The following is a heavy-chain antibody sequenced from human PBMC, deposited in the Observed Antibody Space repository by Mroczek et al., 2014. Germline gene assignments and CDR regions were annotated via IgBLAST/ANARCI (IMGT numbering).Heavy chain of an antibody. CDR2: ISYDGSNK. CDR3: AKDRSGSLDAFDI. V-gene: IGHV3-30*18. D-gene: IGHD1-26*01. J-gene: IGHJ3*02. Sequence: VQLVESGGGVVQPGRSLRLSCAASGFTFSSYGMHWVRQAPGKGLEWVAVISYDGSNKYYADSVKGRFTISRDNSKNTLYLQMNSLRAEDTAVYYCAKDRSGSLDAFDIWGQGTMVTVSS. CDR1: GFTFSSYG.